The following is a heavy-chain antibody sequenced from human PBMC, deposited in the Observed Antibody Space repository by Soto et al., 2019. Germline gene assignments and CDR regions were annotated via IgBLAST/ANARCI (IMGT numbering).Heavy chain of an antibody. J-gene: IGHJ5*02. V-gene: IGHV4-31*03. D-gene: IGHD2-15*01. CDR1: GDPLSYGGYY. CDR2: VYHTGAT. Sequence: QVQLQESGPGLVEPSQTLSLVCSVSGDPLSYGGYYWSWVRQSPGKALEWIGFVYHTGATYYHPSWQVRATMAAAGSKNEGAVKLTSVTAADTATYYCARDSHSTSESLYPWGPRILVTVSS. CDR3: ARDSHSTSESLYP.